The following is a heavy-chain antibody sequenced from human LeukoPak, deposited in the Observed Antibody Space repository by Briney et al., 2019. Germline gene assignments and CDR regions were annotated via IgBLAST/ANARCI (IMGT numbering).Heavy chain of an antibody. CDR3: AREGGNYDSRGYYQAYDAFDI. V-gene: IGHV3-7*05. J-gene: IGHJ3*02. CDR2: INQVGSEK. Sequence: PGGSVRLSCAVSGFTFNNYWMSWVRQAPGKGLEWVANINQVGSEKYYVDSVKGRLTISRDNAKKSLYLQMNSLRAGDTAVYYCAREGGNYDSRGYYQAYDAFDIWGQGTVVSTSS. CDR1: GFTFNNYW. D-gene: IGHD3-22*01.